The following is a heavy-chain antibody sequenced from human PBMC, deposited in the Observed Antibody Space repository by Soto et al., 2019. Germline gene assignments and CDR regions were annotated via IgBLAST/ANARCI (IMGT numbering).Heavy chain of an antibody. CDR1: GFTFSASA. V-gene: IGHV3-30*18. J-gene: IGHJ4*02. CDR2: VSHDGRNT. Sequence: VQLVESGGGVGQPGRSLRLSCAASGFTFSASAMNWIRQTPGKGLEMVAVVSHDGRNTHYADSVKGRFTISRVRSENTVSLEMTSLRAEDTAVYYCAKGGRQWLVTSDFNYWGQGALVTFSS. D-gene: IGHD6-19*01. CDR3: AKGGRQWLVTSDFNY.